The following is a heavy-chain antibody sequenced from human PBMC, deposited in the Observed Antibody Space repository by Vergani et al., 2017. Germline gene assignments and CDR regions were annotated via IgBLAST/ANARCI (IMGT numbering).Heavy chain of an antibody. CDR1: GFTFSSYA. V-gene: IGHV3-23*01. D-gene: IGHD2-15*01. Sequence: EVQLLESGGGLVQPGGSLRLSCAASGFTFSSYAMSWVRQAPGKGLEWVSAISGSGGRTYYADSVKGRFTISRDNSKNTLYLQMNRLRAEDTAVYYCAKRVEGLYCNGGSCYCPDVNYFDYWGQGTLVTVSS. J-gene: IGHJ4*02. CDR3: AKRVEGLYCNGGSCYCPDVNYFDY. CDR2: ISGSGGRT.